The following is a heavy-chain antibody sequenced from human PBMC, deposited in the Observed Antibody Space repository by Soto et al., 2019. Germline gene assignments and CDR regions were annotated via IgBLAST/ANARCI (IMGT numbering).Heavy chain of an antibody. CDR3: AGRYCSSTSCYYPFDY. D-gene: IGHD2-2*01. V-gene: IGHV4-61*08. CDR1: GGSISSGGYY. J-gene: IGHJ4*02. Sequence: SETLSLTCTVSGGSISSGGYYWSWIRQHPGKGLEWIGYIYYSGSTNYNPSLKSRVTISVDTSKNQFSLKPSSVTAADTAVYYCAGRYCSSTSCYYPFDYWGQGTLVTVSS. CDR2: IYYSGST.